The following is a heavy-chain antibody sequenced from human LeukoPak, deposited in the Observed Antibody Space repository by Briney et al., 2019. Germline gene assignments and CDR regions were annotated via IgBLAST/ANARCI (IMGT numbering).Heavy chain of an antibody. CDR3: ARDESLDY. CDR1: GFTFSRYA. CDR2: ISYDGNQN. J-gene: IGHJ4*02. Sequence: GGSLRLSCAASGFTFSRYAMHWVRQAPGKGLEWMAVISYDGNQNYYADSVKGRFTISRDSSKSTLYLQMNSLRVNDTAVYYCARDESLDYWGQGTLVTVSS. V-gene: IGHV3-30*01.